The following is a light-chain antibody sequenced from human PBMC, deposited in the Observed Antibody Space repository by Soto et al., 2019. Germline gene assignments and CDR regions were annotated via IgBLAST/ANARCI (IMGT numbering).Light chain of an antibody. J-gene: IGKJ1*01. CDR2: KAS. CDR3: QQYGSSSPWT. CDR1: QSISSW. V-gene: IGKV1-5*03. Sequence: DIQMTQSPSTLSASVGDRVTITYRASQSISSWLAWYQQKPGKAPKLLIYKASSLETGVPSRFSGRGSGTEFTLIISSLQPDDFASYYCQQYGSSSPWTFGQGTKVEI.